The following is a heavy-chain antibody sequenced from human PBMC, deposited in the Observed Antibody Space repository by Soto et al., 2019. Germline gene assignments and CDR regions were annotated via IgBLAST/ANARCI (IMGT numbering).Heavy chain of an antibody. D-gene: IGHD6-13*01. CDR1: GYSFTSYW. CDR2: IYPGDSDT. J-gene: IGHJ6*02. V-gene: IGHV5-51*01. CDR3: ARTSAAGKYYYGMDV. Sequence: GESLKISCKGSGYSFTSYWIGWVRQMPGKGLEWMGIIYPGDSDTRYSPSFQGQVTISADKSISTTYLQWSSLKASDTAMYYCARTSAAGKYYYGMDVWGQGTTVTVSS.